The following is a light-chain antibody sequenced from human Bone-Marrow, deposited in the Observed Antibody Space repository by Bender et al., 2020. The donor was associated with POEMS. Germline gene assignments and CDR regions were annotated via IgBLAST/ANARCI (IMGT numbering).Light chain of an antibody. CDR2: SNY. Sequence: QSVLTQPPSASGTPGQSVIISCSGTDSNFGGNNVNWYQHLPGTAPRLVVYSNYQRPSGVPERFSGSSSGTTVTLTISGVQAEDEADYYCQSSDSSGIYVVFGGGTKLTVL. V-gene: IGLV1-44*01. CDR3: QSSDSSGIYVV. CDR1: DSNFGGNN. J-gene: IGLJ2*01.